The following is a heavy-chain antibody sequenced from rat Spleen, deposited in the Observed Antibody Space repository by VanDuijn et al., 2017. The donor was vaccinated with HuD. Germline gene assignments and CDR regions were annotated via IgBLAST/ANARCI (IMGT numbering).Heavy chain of an antibody. CDR1: GFTLNKYW. CDR2: ISNTGGTI. D-gene: IGHD1-11*01. J-gene: IGHJ3*01. V-gene: IGHV5-31*01. CDR3: TRHGGLRNWFAY. Sequence: EVQLVESGGGLVQPGRSLKLSCVVSGFTLNKYWMTWIRQAPGKGLEWVASISNTGGTIYYPDSVKGRFTISRDDATNTQYLQMDSLRSEDTATYYCTRHGGLRNWFAYWGQGTLVTVSS.